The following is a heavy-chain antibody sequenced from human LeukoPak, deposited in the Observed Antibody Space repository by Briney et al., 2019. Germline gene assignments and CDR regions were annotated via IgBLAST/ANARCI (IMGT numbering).Heavy chain of an antibody. CDR3: ARGCAGNYGVNWCWFDP. D-gene: IGHD4-17*01. CDR1: GGSFSGYY. Sequence: PSETLSLTCAVYGGSFSGYYWSWIRQPPGKGLEWIGEINHSGSTSYNPSLKRRVTISVDTSRNQFSLQLTSVTAADTAVYYCARGCAGNYGVNWCWFDPWGQGTLVTVSS. CDR2: INHSGST. V-gene: IGHV4-34*01. J-gene: IGHJ5*02.